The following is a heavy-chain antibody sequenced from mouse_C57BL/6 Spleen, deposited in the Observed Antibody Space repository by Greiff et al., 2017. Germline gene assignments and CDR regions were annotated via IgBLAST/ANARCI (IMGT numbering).Heavy chain of an antibody. CDR1: FFNINYYY. D-gene: IGHD1-1*02. V-gene: IGHV14-2*01. Sequence: EVQLHHSFAALFPPFASFTSSFTSSFFNINYYYIHFFKQSTEQFLEWIGRIDPEDGETKYAPKFQGKATITADTSSNTAYLQLSSLTSEDTAVYYCARGPQLLWYFDVWGTGTTVTVS. CDR3: ARGPQLLWYFDV. J-gene: IGHJ1*03. CDR2: IDPEDGET.